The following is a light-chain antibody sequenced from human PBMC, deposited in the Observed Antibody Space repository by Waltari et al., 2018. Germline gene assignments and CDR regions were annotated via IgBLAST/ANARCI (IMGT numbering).Light chain of an antibody. CDR2: AAN. J-gene: IGKJ1*01. V-gene: IGKV1-27*01. CDR1: QDINKE. CDR3: QQDYTTPWT. Sequence: GDSVTVTCRASQDINKELSWYQQKPGKAPTLMISAANSLQTGVTSRFSGSGFGTDFGLTITSLQPEDVATYYCQQDYTTPWTFGQGTKVEIK.